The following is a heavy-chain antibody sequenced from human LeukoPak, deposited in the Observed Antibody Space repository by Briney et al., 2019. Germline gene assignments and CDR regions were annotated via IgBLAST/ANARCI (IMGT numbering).Heavy chain of an antibody. D-gene: IGHD4-23*01. CDR1: GFTFSSYW. Sequence: PGRSLRLSCVASGFTFSSYWMHWVRQAPGKGLVWVSRIKSDGSNTSYADSVKGRFTISRDNAKNTLYLQMNSLRAEDTAVYYCARDYCGGNNLCFADFWGQGTLVTVSS. J-gene: IGHJ4*02. CDR2: IKSDGSNT. CDR3: ARDYCGGNNLCFADF. V-gene: IGHV3-74*01.